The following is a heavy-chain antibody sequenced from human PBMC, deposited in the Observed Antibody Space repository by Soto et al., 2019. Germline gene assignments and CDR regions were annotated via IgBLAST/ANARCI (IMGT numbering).Heavy chain of an antibody. Sequence: GGSLRLSCAASGFTFSSYSLNWVRQAPGKGLEWLSYISSASSTKYYAASVKGRFTISRDNAKNTLYLQMNSLGEEDTAVYYCARDRVDSSGYYVYDAFNIWGQGTKVTVSS. V-gene: IGHV3-48*02. D-gene: IGHD3-22*01. CDR3: ARDRVDSSGYYVYDAFNI. CDR1: GFTFSSYS. J-gene: IGHJ3*02. CDR2: ISSASSTK.